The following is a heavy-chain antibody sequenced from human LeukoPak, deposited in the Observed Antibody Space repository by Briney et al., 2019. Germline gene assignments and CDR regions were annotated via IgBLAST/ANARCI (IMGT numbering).Heavy chain of an antibody. Sequence: PSQTLSLTCNVSGASISSGNYFWSWIRQPAGKGLQWIGRLYTSGSTDYNPSLKSRVTISGDKSKNQFSLKLSSVTAADTAVYYCARVGYSSSWFLYYFDYWGQGTLVTVSS. CDR2: LYTSGST. J-gene: IGHJ4*02. CDR1: GASISSGNYF. CDR3: ARVGYSSSWFLYYFDY. V-gene: IGHV4-61*02. D-gene: IGHD6-13*01.